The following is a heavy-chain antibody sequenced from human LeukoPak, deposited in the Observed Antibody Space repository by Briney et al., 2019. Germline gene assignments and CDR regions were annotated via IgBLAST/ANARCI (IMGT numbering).Heavy chain of an antibody. Sequence: PSETLSLTCTVSGGSISSYYWSWIRQPPGKGLEWIGYIYYSGSTNYNPSLRSRVTISVDTSKNQFSLKLSSVTAADTAVYYCARIGYYDRSLRYFDLWGRGTLVTVSS. J-gene: IGHJ2*01. CDR2: IYYSGST. V-gene: IGHV4-59*01. CDR1: GGSISSYY. CDR3: ARIGYYDRSLRYFDL. D-gene: IGHD3-22*01.